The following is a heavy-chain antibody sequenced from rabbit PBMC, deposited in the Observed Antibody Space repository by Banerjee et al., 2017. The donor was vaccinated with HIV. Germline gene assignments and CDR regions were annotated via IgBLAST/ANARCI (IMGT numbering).Heavy chain of an antibody. CDR1: GFSFSSSYY. V-gene: IGHV1S45*01. J-gene: IGHJ6*01. Sequence: QEQLVESGGDLVQPGASLTLTCTASGFSFSSSYYMCWVRQAPGKGLEWIGCIYTGSSGSTYYASWAKGRFTISKTSSTTVTLQMTSLTAADTATYFCARGSSYPDWLDLWGPGTLVTVS. CDR3: ARGSSYPDWLDL. CDR2: IYTGSSGST. D-gene: IGHD8-1*01.